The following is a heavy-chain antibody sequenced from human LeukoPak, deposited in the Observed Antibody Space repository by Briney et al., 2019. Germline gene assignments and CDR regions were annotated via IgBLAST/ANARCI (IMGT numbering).Heavy chain of an antibody. D-gene: IGHD3-10*01. CDR2: IYTSGST. CDR1: GGSISSGSYY. Sequence: PSQTLSLTCTVSGGSISSGSYYWSCIRQPAGKGLECIGRIYTSGSTNYNPSLKSRVTISVDTSKNQFSLKLSSVTAADTAVYYCARGRRIVWRETMVRGVIEYYFDYWGQGTLVTVSS. CDR3: ARGRRIVWRETMVRGVIEYYFDY. J-gene: IGHJ4*02. V-gene: IGHV4-61*02.